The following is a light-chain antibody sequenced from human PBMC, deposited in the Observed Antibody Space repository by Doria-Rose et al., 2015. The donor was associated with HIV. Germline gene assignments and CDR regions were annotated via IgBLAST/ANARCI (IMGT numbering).Light chain of an antibody. Sequence: TQSPGTLSLSPGARATLSCRASQRVTSSYLDWYQQKPVQAPTLLIYDASTRATGIPDRFSGSGSGTDFTLTISRLEPEDVAVYYCQQYGTSRGTFGQGTRLEIK. V-gene: IGKV3-20*01. CDR3: QQYGTSRGT. J-gene: IGKJ5*01. CDR1: QRVTSSY. CDR2: DAS.